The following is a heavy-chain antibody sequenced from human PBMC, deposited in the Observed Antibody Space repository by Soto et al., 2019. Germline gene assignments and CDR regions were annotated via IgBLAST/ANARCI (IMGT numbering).Heavy chain of an antibody. CDR2: INPSGGST. CDR3: ARDLTPGGYSYGPGMDYFDY. J-gene: IGHJ4*02. CDR1: GYTFTSYY. Sequence: ASVKVSCKASGYTFTSYYMHWVRQAPGQGLEWMGIINPSGGSTSYAQKFQGRVTMTRDTSTSTVYMELSSLRSEDTAVYYCARDLTPGGYSYGPGMDYFDYWGQGTLVTVSS. V-gene: IGHV1-46*01. D-gene: IGHD5-18*01.